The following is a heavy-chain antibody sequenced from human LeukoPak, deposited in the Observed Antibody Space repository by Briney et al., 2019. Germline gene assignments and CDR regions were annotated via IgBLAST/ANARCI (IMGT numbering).Heavy chain of an antibody. Sequence: ASVKVSCKASGYTFTSYGISWVRQAPGQGLEWMGWISAYNGNTNYAQKLQGRVTMTTDTSTSSAYMELRSLRSDDTAVYYCASSWRVGCGGDCYSPEVPNAFDIWGQGTMVTVSS. J-gene: IGHJ3*02. V-gene: IGHV1-18*01. D-gene: IGHD2-21*02. CDR1: GYTFTSYG. CDR3: ASSWRVGCGGDCYSPEVPNAFDI. CDR2: ISAYNGNT.